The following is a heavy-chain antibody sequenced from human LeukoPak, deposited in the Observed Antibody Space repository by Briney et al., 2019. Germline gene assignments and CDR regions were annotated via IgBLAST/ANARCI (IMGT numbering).Heavy chain of an antibody. D-gene: IGHD3-22*01. Sequence: SETLSLTCTVSGGSISSYYWSWIRQPPGKGLEWIGYVYYSGSTNYNPSLKSRVTISVDTSKNQFSLKLSSVIAADTAVCYCARGCPMYYDSSGYPLIYFDYWGQGTLVTVSS. CDR3: ARGCPMYYDSSGYPLIYFDY. CDR2: VYYSGST. J-gene: IGHJ4*02. V-gene: IGHV4-59*01. CDR1: GGSISSYY.